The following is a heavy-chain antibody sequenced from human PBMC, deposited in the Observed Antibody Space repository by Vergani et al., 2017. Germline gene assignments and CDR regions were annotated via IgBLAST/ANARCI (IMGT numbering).Heavy chain of an antibody. J-gene: IGHJ5*02. D-gene: IGHD6-13*01. Sequence: QLQLQESGPGLVKPSETLSLTCTVSGGSISSSSYYWGWIRQPPGKGLEWIGSIYYSGSTYYNPSLKSRVTISVDTSKNQFSLKLSSVTAADTAVYYRARGAAAGRFDPWGQGTLVTVSS. CDR3: ARGAAAGRFDP. CDR1: GGSISSSSYY. V-gene: IGHV4-39*01. CDR2: IYYSGST.